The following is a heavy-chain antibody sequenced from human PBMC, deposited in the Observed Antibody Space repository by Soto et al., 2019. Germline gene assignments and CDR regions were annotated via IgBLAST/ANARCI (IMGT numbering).Heavy chain of an antibody. CDR2: INPNSGGT. J-gene: IGHJ4*02. CDR3: ARDGPRAYDSSGYYSMYFDY. Sequence: VKVSCKASGYTFTGYYIHWVRQAPGQGLEWMGWINPNSGGTNYAQKFQGRVTMTRDTSISTAYMELSRLRSDDTAVYYCARDGPRAYDSSGYYSMYFDYWGQGTLVTVSS. CDR1: GYTFTGYY. D-gene: IGHD3-22*01. V-gene: IGHV1-2*02.